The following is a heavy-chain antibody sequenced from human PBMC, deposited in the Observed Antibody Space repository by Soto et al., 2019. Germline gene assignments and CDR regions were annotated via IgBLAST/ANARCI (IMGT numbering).Heavy chain of an antibody. Sequence: GGSLRLSCAASGFSFSDYYMSWIRKAPGKGLEWVSYISSSSSTIYYADSVKGRFTISRDNAKNSLYLQMNSLRAEDTAVYYCARDYSSYGPFDYWGQGTLVTDSS. J-gene: IGHJ4*02. V-gene: IGHV3-11*04. CDR2: ISSSSSTI. D-gene: IGHD5-18*01. CDR1: GFSFSDYY. CDR3: ARDYSSYGPFDY.